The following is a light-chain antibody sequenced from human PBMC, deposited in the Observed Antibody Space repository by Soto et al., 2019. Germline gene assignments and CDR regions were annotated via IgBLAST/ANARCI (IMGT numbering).Light chain of an antibody. J-gene: IGLJ3*02. CDR1: SSNIGSNL. Sequence: QSVLTQPPSVSAAPGQKVTISCSGSSSNIGSNLVSWYQQLPGTAPKLLIYDNDKRPSGIPDRFSGSKSGTSASLGITGLQTGDEVDYSCATWDNSLSAWLFGGGTNLTVL. CDR2: DND. V-gene: IGLV1-51*01. CDR3: ATWDNSLSAWL.